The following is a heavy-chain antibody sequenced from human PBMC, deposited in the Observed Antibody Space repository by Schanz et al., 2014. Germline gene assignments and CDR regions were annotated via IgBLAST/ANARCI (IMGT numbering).Heavy chain of an antibody. CDR1: GFTFSTTG. CDR2: IRYDGINK. J-gene: IGHJ4*02. D-gene: IGHD1-26*01. CDR3: ARARELLRAQYYFDY. Sequence: VQLVESGGGLVKPGGSLRLSCAASGFTFSTTGMHWVRQAPGKGLVWVTYIRYDGINKYYADSVKGRFTVSRDNAKSTLILQINSLRAEYTAVYYCARARELLRAQYYFDYWGQGSLVTVSS. V-gene: IGHV3-30*02.